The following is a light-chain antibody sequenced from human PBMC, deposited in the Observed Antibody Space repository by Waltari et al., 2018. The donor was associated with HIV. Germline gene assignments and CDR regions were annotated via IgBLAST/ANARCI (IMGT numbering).Light chain of an antibody. CDR2: KAS. J-gene: IGKJ2*01. Sequence: DIQMTQSPSTLSASVGDTVSITCRASQSIDSWLAWYQQKPGKAPKLLIYKASKLESGVPPSFSGSGSGTEFTLTITSLLPDDFATYYCQQYKSYSPSSFGQGTRLEIK. CDR1: QSIDSW. CDR3: QQYKSYSPSS. V-gene: IGKV1-5*03.